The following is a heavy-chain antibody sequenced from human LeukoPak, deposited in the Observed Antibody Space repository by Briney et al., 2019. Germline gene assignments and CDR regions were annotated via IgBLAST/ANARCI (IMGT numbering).Heavy chain of an antibody. Sequence: TPSETLSLTCTVSGGSVSSTAYYWGWIRQPPGKGLEWIGNIYYSGSTYYNPSLTSRVTMSVDTSNNQFSLKMHSVTAADTAVYYSARLSKGRFFDYIFDYWGQGTLVTVSS. V-gene: IGHV4-39*01. J-gene: IGHJ4*02. CDR3: ARLSKGRFFDYIFDY. CDR2: IYYSGST. CDR1: GGSVSSTAYY. D-gene: IGHD3-9*01.